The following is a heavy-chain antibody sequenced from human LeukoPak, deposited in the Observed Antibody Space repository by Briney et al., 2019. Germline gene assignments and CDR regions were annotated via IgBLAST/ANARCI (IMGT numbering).Heavy chain of an antibody. Sequence: ASVKVSCKASGYTFTSYDINWVRQATGQGLEWMGWMNPNSGNTGYAQKFQGRVTMTRNTSISTAYMELSSLRSEDTAVYYCARGHLDTAMVGYWGQGTLVTVSS. V-gene: IGHV1-8*02. J-gene: IGHJ4*02. D-gene: IGHD5-18*01. CDR1: GYTFTSYD. CDR2: MNPNSGNT. CDR3: ARGHLDTAMVGY.